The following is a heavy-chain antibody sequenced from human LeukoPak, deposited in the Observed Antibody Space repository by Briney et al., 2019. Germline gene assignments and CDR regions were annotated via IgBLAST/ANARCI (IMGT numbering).Heavy chain of an antibody. D-gene: IGHD4-11*01. J-gene: IGHJ4*02. CDR2: IYSSGTT. Sequence: SETLSLTCTASAGSISSSSYYWGWIRQPPGKGLEWIGSIYSSGTTYYNPSLKSRVTISVDTSKNWFSLKLTSVTAADTAVYYCARHGLGYSTFDSWGQGTLVTVSA. CDR3: ARHGLGYSTFDS. V-gene: IGHV4-39*01. CDR1: AGSISSSSYY.